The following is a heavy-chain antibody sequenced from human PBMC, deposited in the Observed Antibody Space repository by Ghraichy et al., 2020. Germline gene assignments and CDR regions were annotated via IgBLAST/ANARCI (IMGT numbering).Heavy chain of an antibody. CDR3: ATSAPYYDFWSGYYRGWRFDY. V-gene: IGHV1-46*01. Sequence: ASVKVSCKASGYTFTSYYMHWVRQAPGQGLEWMGIINPSGGSTSYAQKFQGRVTMTRDTSTSTVYMELSSLRSEDTAVYYCATSAPYYDFWSGYYRGWRFDYWGQGTLVTVSS. CDR2: INPSGGST. D-gene: IGHD3-3*01. CDR1: GYTFTSYY. J-gene: IGHJ4*02.